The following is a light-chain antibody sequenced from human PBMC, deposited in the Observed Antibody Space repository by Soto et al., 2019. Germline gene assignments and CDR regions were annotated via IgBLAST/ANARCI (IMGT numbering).Light chain of an antibody. CDR2: GNS. Sequence: QSVLTQPPSVSGAQGQRVTISCTGSSSNIGAGYDVHWYQQLPGTAPKLLIYGNSNRPSWVPDRFSGSKSGTSASLAITGLRAEDEADYYCQSYDSSLSGVLFGGGTKLTVL. CDR1: SSNIGAGYD. CDR3: QSYDSSLSGVL. V-gene: IGLV1-40*01. J-gene: IGLJ2*01.